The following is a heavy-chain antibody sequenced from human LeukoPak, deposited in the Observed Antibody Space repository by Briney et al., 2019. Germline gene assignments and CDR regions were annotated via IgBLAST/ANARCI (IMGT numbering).Heavy chain of an antibody. CDR2: IYPDDSDT. CDR3: ARLLEIYYYDRGFDY. J-gene: IGHJ4*02. CDR1: GYSFTNYW. Sequence: GESLKISCKTSGYSFTNYWIGWVRQRPGKGLEWMGIIYPDDSDTRDSPSFQGQVTISVDKSISTVYLQWSSLKASDTAIYYCARLLEIYYYDRGFDYWGQGTLVTVSS. V-gene: IGHV5-51*01. D-gene: IGHD3-22*01.